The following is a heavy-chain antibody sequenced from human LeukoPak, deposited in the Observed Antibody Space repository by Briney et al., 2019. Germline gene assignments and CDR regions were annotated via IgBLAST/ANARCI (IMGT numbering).Heavy chain of an antibody. CDR3: AKRLRNFDMDV. CDR2: ISGSGSFT. V-gene: IGHV3-23*01. J-gene: IGHJ6*02. CDR1: GFTFSSYA. Sequence: GGSLRLSCAASGFTFSSYAVSWVRQAPGKGLEWVSAISGSGSFTYYADSVKGRFTISRDNSKNTLYLQMNSLRAEDTAVYYCAKRLRNFDMDVWGQGTTVTVSS.